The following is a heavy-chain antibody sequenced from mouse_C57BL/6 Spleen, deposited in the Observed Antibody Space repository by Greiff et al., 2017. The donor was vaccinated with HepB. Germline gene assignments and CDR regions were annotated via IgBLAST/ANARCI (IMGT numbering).Heavy chain of an antibody. V-gene: IGHV1-59*01. D-gene: IGHD1-1*01. J-gene: IGHJ3*01. CDR1: GYTFTSYW. Sequence: QVQLQQPGAELVRPGTSVKLSCKASGYTFTSYWMHWVKQRPGQGLEWIGVIDPSDSYTNYNQKFKGKATLTVDTSSSTAYMQLSSLTSEDSAVYFCAPVDRCAYWGQGTLVTVSA. CDR2: IDPSDSYT. CDR3: APVDRCAY.